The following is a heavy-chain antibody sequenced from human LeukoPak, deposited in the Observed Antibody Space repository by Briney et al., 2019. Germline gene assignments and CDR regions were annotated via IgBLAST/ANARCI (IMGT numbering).Heavy chain of an antibody. Sequence: SVTVSCKASGGTFSSYAISWVRQAPGQGLEWMGGIIPIFGTANYAQKFQGRVTITADESTSTAYMELRSLRSDDTAVYYCAREKASITMVRGVGPGDYWGQGTLVTVSS. CDR3: AREKASITMVRGVGPGDY. CDR2: IIPIFGTA. CDR1: GGTFSSYA. V-gene: IGHV1-69*13. J-gene: IGHJ4*02. D-gene: IGHD3-10*01.